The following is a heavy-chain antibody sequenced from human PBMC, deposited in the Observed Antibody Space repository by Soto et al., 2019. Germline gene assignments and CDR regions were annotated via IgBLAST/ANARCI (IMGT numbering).Heavy chain of an antibody. Sequence: VSGKASGYTFTSYALHWVRQVPGQRLEWMGWINAGNGDAKYSQTFQGRVTITTDTSASTAYMDLSSLRSEDTAVYYCARDLESSVTHWGQGTLVTVSS. D-gene: IGHD4-17*01. CDR2: INAGNGDA. CDR3: ARDLESSVTH. J-gene: IGHJ4*02. CDR1: GYTFTSYA. V-gene: IGHV1-3*01.